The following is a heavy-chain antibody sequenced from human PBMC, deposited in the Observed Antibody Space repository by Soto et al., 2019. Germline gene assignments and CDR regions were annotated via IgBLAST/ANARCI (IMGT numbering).Heavy chain of an antibody. V-gene: IGHV5-51*01. D-gene: IGHD4-4*01. J-gene: IGHJ3*02. CDR3: ARLITVTTGNDAFDI. Sequence: GASLKISCKGSGYSFTSYWIGWVRQMPGKGLEWMGIIYPGDSDTRYSPSFQGQVTISADKSISTAYLQWSSLKASDTAMYYCARLITVTTGNDAFDIWGQGTMVTVS. CDR1: GYSFTSYW. CDR2: IYPGDSDT.